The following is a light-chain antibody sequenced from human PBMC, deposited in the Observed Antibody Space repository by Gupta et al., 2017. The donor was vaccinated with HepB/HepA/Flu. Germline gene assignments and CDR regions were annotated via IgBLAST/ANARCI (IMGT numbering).Light chain of an antibody. CDR1: QSLLYSDGYNH. J-gene: IGKJ1*01. Sequence: DIVMSQSPLSLPVTPEEPASISCRSSQSLLYSDGYNHLNWYLQKPGQSPQLLIYLGSNRASRVPDRFSGSGSGTDFTLKISRVEAEDVGVYYCRQARQIPWTFGQGTKVEIK. CDR2: LGS. V-gene: IGKV2-28*01. CDR3: RQARQIPWT.